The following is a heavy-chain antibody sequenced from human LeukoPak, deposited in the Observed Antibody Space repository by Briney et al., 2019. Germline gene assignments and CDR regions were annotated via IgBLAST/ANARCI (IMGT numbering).Heavy chain of an antibody. CDR3: ARGLGSSWYSPDY. CDR1: GFTFSSYS. D-gene: IGHD6-13*01. V-gene: IGHV3-21*01. J-gene: IGHJ4*02. CDR2: ITGSSSYI. Sequence: GGSLRLSCAASGFTFSSYSMNWVRQAPGKGLEWVSSITGSSSYIYYADLVKGRFTISRDNAKNSLYLQINSLRAEDPAVYYCARGLGSSWYSPDYWGQGTLVTVSS.